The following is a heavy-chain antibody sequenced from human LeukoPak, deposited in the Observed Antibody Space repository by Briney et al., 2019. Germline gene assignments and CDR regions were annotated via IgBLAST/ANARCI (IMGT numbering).Heavy chain of an antibody. Sequence: SETLSLTCTVSGDSISSSSYYWGWIRQPPGKGLEWIGSIYYSGSTYYNPSLKSRVTISVDTSKNQFSLKLSSVTAADTAVYYCAREKIGYYDGSGRGWFDPWGQGTLVTVSS. CDR1: GDSISSSSYY. CDR2: IYYSGST. CDR3: AREKIGYYDGSGRGWFDP. D-gene: IGHD3-22*01. J-gene: IGHJ5*02. V-gene: IGHV4-39*07.